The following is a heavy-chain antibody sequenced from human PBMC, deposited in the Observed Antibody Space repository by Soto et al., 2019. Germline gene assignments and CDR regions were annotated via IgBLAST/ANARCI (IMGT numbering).Heavy chain of an antibody. CDR1: GFTFSSYA. CDR2: ISGSGGST. J-gene: IGHJ5*02. D-gene: IGHD6-13*01. Sequence: GGSLRLSCAASGFTFSSYAMSWVRQAPGKGLEWVSAISGSGGSTYYADSVKGRFTISRDNSKNTLYLQMNSLRAEDTAVYYCAKDRLGSSWPREVSGWFDPWGQGTLVTVSS. V-gene: IGHV3-23*01. CDR3: AKDRLGSSWPREVSGWFDP.